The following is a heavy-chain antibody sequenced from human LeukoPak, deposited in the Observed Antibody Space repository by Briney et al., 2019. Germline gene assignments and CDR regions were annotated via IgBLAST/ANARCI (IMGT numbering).Heavy chain of an antibody. D-gene: IGHD6-6*01. CDR2: IREDGSEK. CDR1: GFTFSSSW. CDR3: VYSSSSY. V-gene: IGHV3-7*01. J-gene: IGHJ4*02. Sequence: PGGSLRLSCVASGFTFSSSWMTWVRQAPGKGLEWVASIREDGSEKTSVDSVKGRFTISRDNAKNTLYLQMNSLRAEDTAVYYCVYSSSSYWGQGTLVTVSS.